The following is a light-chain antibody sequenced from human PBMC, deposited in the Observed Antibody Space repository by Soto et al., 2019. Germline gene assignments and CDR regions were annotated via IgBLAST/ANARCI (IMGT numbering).Light chain of an antibody. CDR2: DAT. CDR3: SSYTSSSPVV. CDR1: SSDVGSHKL. V-gene: IGLV2-14*02. Sequence: QSALTQPASVSGSPGQSISISCTGTSSDVGSHKLVSWYQHHPGKAPKLIIYDATKRPSGVSDRFSGSKSDNTASLTISGLQAEDEADYYCSSYTSSSPVVFGGGTKVTVL. J-gene: IGLJ2*01.